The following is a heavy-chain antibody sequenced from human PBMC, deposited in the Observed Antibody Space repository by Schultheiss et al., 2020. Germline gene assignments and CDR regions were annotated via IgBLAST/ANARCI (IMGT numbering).Heavy chain of an antibody. CDR2: IRSKAYGGTT. D-gene: IGHD6-6*01. V-gene: IGHV3-49*03. J-gene: IGHJ6*03. CDR1: GFTFGDYA. CDR3: TRDPLAENSSSTDNRCYYYYMDV. Sequence: GGSLRLSCTASGFTFGDYAMSWFRQAPGKGLEWVGFIRSKAYGGTTEYAASVKGRFTISRDDSKSIAYLQMNSLKTEDTAVYYCTRDPLAENSSSTDNRCYYYYMDVWGKGTTGTVYS.